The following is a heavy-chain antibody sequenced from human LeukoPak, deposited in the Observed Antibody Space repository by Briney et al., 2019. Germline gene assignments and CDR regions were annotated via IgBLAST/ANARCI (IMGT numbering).Heavy chain of an antibody. CDR1: GFIFSSYW. V-gene: IGHV3-74*01. CDR2: INSDGSST. D-gene: IGHD1-26*01. J-gene: IGHJ4*02. CDR3: ARDTVIPYSQVGTTKD. Sequence: GESLRLSCAASGFIFSSYWMHWVRQAPGKGLVWVSRINSDGSSTSYADSVKGRFTISRDNAKNTLYLQMNSLRAEDTAVYYCARDTVIPYSQVGTTKDWGQGTLVTVSS.